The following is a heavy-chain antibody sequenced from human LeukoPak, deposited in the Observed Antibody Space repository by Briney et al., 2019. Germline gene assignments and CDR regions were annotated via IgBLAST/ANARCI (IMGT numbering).Heavy chain of an antibody. CDR1: GYTFTGYY. V-gene: IGHV1-2*02. J-gene: IGHJ5*02. Sequence: ASVKVSCKASGYTFTGYYMHWVRQAPGQGLEWMGWINPNSGGTNYAQKFQGRVTMTRDTSISTAYMELSRLRSDDTAVYYCARIGSYGHINWFDPWGQGTLVTVSS. CDR3: ARIGSYGHINWFDP. CDR2: INPNSGGT. D-gene: IGHD5-18*01.